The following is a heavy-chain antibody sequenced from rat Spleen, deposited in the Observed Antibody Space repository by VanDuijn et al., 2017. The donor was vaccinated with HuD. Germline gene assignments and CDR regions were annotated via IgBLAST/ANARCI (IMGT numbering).Heavy chain of an antibody. CDR3: TRGYVMDA. CDR2: ISYDGSST. V-gene: IGHV5-7*01. Sequence: EVQLVESGGGLVQPGRSMKLSCAASGFTFSDYGVAWVRQAPKKGLDWVSFISYDGSSTYYRDSVKGRFTISRDNAKNTQYLQMDSLRSEDTATYYCTRGYVMDAWGQGASVTVSS. CDR1: GFTFSDYG. J-gene: IGHJ4*01.